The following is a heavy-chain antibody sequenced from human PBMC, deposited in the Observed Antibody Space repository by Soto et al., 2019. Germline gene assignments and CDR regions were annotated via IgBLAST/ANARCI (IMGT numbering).Heavy chain of an antibody. V-gene: IGHV4-4*02. Sequence: QVLLQESGPGLVKPSGPLSLTCAVSSGSISSSNWWSWVRQPPGKGLEWIGEIYHSVTTNYNPSLKCRVTISVGKSKNQFPRKLSSVTAADTAVYYCASLIAVADYLGQGTLVTVSS. CDR1: SGSISSSNW. D-gene: IGHD6-19*01. CDR3: ASLIAVADY. J-gene: IGHJ4*02. CDR2: IYHSVTT.